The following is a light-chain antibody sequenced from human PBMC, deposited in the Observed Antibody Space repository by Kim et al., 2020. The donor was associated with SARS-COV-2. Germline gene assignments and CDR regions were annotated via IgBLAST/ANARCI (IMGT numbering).Light chain of an antibody. Sequence: ALGQTVRLTCQGDSLRNSYATCYQQRPGQAPVLVLYGKYNRPSGIPDRFAGSASGNTASLTITGAHAEDEADYYCNSRDSSGDHVVFGGGTQLTVL. CDR1: SLRNSY. V-gene: IGLV3-19*01. J-gene: IGLJ3*02. CDR2: GKY. CDR3: NSRDSSGDHVV.